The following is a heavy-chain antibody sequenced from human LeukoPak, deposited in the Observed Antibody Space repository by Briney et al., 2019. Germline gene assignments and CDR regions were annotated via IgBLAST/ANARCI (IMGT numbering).Heavy chain of an antibody. Sequence: GESLRLSCAASGFTFSTYWMHWVRQTPGEGLVWVSRINEHGSITDYADSVRDRFTISRDNAKNTRYLHMNSLRAEDTAMYYCARDVAGAGRHWGHGTLVTVSS. V-gene: IGHV3-74*01. CDR2: INEHGSIT. CDR3: ARDVAGAGRH. D-gene: IGHD6-19*01. CDR1: GFTFSTYW. J-gene: IGHJ4*01.